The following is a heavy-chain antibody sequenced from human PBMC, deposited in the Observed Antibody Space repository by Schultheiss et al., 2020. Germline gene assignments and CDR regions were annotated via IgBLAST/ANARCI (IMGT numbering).Heavy chain of an antibody. CDR1: GFTVSSNY. CDR2: IYSGGST. V-gene: IGHV3-53*01. J-gene: IGHJ4*02. CDR3: ARGFIGYGGNSGD. D-gene: IGHD4-23*01. Sequence: GESLKISCAASGFTVSSNYMSWVRQAPGKGLEWVSVIYSGGSTYCADSVKGRFTISRDNSKNTLYLQMNSLRAEDTAVYYCARGFIGYGGNSGDWGQGTLVTVSS.